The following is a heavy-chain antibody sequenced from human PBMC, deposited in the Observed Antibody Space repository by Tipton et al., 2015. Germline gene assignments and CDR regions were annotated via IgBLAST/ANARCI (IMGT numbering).Heavy chain of an antibody. CDR1: GGSISSSSYY. D-gene: IGHD6-13*01. V-gene: IGHV4-39*01. J-gene: IGHJ4*02. CDR3: ARRFSHSSSWTFDY. CDR2: VHYSGST. Sequence: TLSLTCTVSGGSISSSSYYWGRIRQPPGKGLEWIGSVHYSGSTYYNPSLKSRVTISVDTSKNQFSLKLSSVTAADTAVYYCARRFSHSSSWTFDYWGQGTLVTVSS.